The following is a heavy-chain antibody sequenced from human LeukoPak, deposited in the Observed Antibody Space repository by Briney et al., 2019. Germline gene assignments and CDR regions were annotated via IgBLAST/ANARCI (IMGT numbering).Heavy chain of an antibody. CDR3: ARGTADSSGYYHGYFDY. D-gene: IGHD3-22*01. J-gene: IGHJ4*02. CDR1: GGSISSYY. V-gene: IGHV4-59*08. Sequence: SETLSLTCTVSGGSISSYYWSWIRQPPGKGLEWIGYIYYSGSTNYNPSLKSRVTISVDTSKNQFSLKLSSVTAADTAVYYCARGTADSSGYYHGYFDYRGQGTLVTVSS. CDR2: IYYSGST.